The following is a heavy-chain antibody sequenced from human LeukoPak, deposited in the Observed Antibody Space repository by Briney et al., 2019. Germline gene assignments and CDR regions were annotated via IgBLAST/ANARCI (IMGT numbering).Heavy chain of an antibody. CDR1: GGSLSSYY. V-gene: IGHV4-59*07. D-gene: IGHD2-2*01. CDR3: ADTESRGSRNIWFDR. J-gene: IGHJ5*02. CDR2: IYYSGST. Sequence: PSDTLSLTCTVSGGSLSSYYWSWIRQPPGKGLEWIGYIYYSGSTNHNPPLTRRVTLSVDTSKHQFSLTLSSVTAPPTAVYYFADTESRGSRNIWFDRWGQGTLVTVSS.